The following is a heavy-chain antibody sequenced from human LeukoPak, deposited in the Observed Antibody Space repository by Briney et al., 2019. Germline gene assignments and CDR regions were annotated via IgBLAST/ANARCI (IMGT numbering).Heavy chain of an antibody. CDR3: ARIVFLTGYDNRGYYFDF. D-gene: IGHD3-9*01. CDR2: ISAYNGNT. CDR1: GYTFTNYA. Sequence: RASVKVSCKASGYTFTNYAISWVRQAPGQGLEWMGWISAYNGNTNYAQTLQGRVTITTDTSTSTSYMELSSLRSDDTAVYYCARIVFLTGYDNRGYYFDFWGQGTLVTVSS. J-gene: IGHJ4*02. V-gene: IGHV1-18*01.